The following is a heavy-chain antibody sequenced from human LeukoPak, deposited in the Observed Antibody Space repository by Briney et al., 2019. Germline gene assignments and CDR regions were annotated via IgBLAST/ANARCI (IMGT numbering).Heavy chain of an antibody. J-gene: IGHJ4*02. CDR3: ARTRIAAAGTEIDY. Sequence: SVKVSCKASGGTFSSYAISWVRQAPRQGLEWMGRIIPILGIANYAQKFQGRVTITADKSTSTAYMELSSLRSEDTAVYYCARTRIAAAGTEIDYWGQGTLVTVSS. V-gene: IGHV1-69*04. CDR1: GGTFSSYA. CDR2: IIPILGIA. D-gene: IGHD6-13*01.